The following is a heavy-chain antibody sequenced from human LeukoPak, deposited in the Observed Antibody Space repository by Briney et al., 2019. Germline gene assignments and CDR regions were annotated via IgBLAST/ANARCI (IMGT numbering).Heavy chain of an antibody. J-gene: IGHJ4*02. CDR3: ARSSSVFNAVDY. V-gene: IGHV5-51*01. Sequence: GESLKISCKGSGYSFTYWIGWVRQMPGKGLEWMGIIYSGDSHTKYSPSFQGRVTISADKSISTAYLQWSSLKASDTAMYYCARSSSVFNAVDYWGQGTLVTVSS. CDR1: GYSFTYW. CDR2: IYSGDSHT. D-gene: IGHD6-6*01.